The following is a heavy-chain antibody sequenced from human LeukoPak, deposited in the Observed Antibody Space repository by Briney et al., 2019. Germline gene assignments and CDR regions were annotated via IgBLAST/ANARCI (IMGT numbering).Heavy chain of an antibody. CDR1: GFTFSSYS. Sequence: GGSLRLSCAASGFTFSSYSMNWVRQAPGEGLEWVSYISSSSTIYYADSVKGRFTISRDNAKNSLYLQMNSLRAEDTAVYYCARDSRGTPWIQLWFDYWGQGTLVTVSS. CDR2: ISSSSTI. V-gene: IGHV3-48*01. CDR3: ARDSRGTPWIQLWFDY. J-gene: IGHJ4*02. D-gene: IGHD5-18*01.